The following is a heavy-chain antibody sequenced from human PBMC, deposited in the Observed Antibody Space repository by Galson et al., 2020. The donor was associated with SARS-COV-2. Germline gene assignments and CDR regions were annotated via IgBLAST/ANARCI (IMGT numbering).Heavy chain of an antibody. CDR3: ARGLLQTTMVIVVFTSGSFYFDT. CDR1: GGSFSDYY. CDR2: ITQSGSA. Sequence: SETLSLTCAVYGGSFSDYYWSWIRQPPGKGLAWIGDITQSGSAHYKPSLKTRVTISADTSKNQFSLQLRSVTAADTAVYYCARGLLQTTMVIVVFTSGSFYFDTWGQGTLVSVSS. J-gene: IGHJ4*02. D-gene: IGHD3-22*01. V-gene: IGHV4-34*01.